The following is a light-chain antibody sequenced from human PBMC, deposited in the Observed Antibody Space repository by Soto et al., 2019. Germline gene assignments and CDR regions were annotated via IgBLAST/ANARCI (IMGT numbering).Light chain of an antibody. CDR1: NIESKS. J-gene: IGLJ3*02. CDR3: QVWDTSSDHPGV. CDR2: DDS. Sequence: SSELTQPPSVSVAPGQTATIPCGGTNIESKSVHWYQEKPGQAPVLIVFDDSDRPTGIPDRFSGSNSGNTATLTISRVEAGDEADYYCQVWDTSSDHPGVFGGGTKVTVL. V-gene: IGLV3-21*02.